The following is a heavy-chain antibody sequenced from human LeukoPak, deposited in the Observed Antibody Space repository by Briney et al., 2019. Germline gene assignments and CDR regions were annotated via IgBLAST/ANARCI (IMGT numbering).Heavy chain of an antibody. D-gene: IGHD6-19*01. CDR3: ARDGSSGWYGDFDY. Sequence: GGSLRLSCAASRFTFSSYWMSWVRQAPGKGLEWVANIKQDGSEKYYVDSVKGRFTISRDNAKNSLYLQMNSLRAEDTAVYYCARDGSSGWYGDFDYWGQGTLVTVSS. V-gene: IGHV3-7*01. CDR1: RFTFSSYW. CDR2: IKQDGSEK. J-gene: IGHJ4*02.